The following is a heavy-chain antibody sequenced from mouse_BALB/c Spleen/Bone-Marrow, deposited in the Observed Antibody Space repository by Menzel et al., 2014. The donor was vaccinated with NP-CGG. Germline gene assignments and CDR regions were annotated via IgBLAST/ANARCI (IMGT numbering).Heavy chain of an antibody. CDR1: GFAFSSYD. J-gene: IGHJ2*01. Sequence: EVKLMESGGGLVKPGGFLKLSCAASGFAFSSYDMSWVRQTPEKRLEWVAYISSGGGNTYYPDTVKGRFTISRDNAKNTLYLQMSSLKSEDTAMYYCARHGSGYDWGQGTTLTVSS. CDR3: ARHGSGYD. D-gene: IGHD3-1*01. CDR2: ISSGGGNT. V-gene: IGHV5-12-1*01.